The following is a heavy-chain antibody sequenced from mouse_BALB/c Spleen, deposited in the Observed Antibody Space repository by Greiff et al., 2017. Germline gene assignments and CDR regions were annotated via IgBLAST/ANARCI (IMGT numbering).Heavy chain of an antibody. CDR2: ISSGSSTI. CDR3: ARFGTGAY. V-gene: IGHV5-17*02. CDR1: GFTFSSFG. J-gene: IGHJ3*01. D-gene: IGHD4-1*01. Sequence: DVKLVESGGGLVQPGGSRKLSCAASGFTFSSFGMHWVRQAPEKGLEWVAYISSGSSTIYYADTVKGRFTISRDNPKNTLFLQMTSLRSEDTAMYYCARFGTGAYWGQGTLVTVSA.